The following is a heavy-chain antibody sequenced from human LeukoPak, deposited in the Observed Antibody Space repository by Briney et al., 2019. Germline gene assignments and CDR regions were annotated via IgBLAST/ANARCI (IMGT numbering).Heavy chain of an antibody. Sequence: GGSLRLSCAASGFTFSSYWMTWVRQAPGKGLEWVANIRQDGSEKNYVGSVRGRFTISRDNARNSLFLQMNSLRAEGTAVYYCARDVGAVLGEVYFDYWGQGTLVTVSS. CDR1: GFTFSSYW. V-gene: IGHV3-7*01. J-gene: IGHJ4*02. D-gene: IGHD3-16*01. CDR3: ARDVGAVLGEVYFDY. CDR2: IRQDGSEK.